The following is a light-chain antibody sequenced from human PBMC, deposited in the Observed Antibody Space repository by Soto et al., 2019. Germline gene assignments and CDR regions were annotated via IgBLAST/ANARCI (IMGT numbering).Light chain of an antibody. Sequence: QSALTQPPSASGSPGQSVTISCTGTSSDVGGYNYVSWYQQHPGKAPKLMNYEVSKRPSGVPDRFSGSKSGNTASLTVSGLQAEDEADYYCSSYAGGNNLVFGGGTKLTVL. V-gene: IGLV2-8*01. CDR2: EVS. CDR1: SSDVGGYNY. CDR3: SSYAGGNNLV. J-gene: IGLJ2*01.